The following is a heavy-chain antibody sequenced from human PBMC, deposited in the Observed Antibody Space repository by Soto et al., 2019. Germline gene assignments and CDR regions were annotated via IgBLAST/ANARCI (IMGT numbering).Heavy chain of an antibody. J-gene: IGHJ5*02. CDR3: ARESGDWPLNWFDP. Sequence: LRLSCAASGFNFSNHWMHWVRQRPAEGLVWVSRITSDGKSKAYAESVKGRFAISRDNAKNTLYLQMNGLTAEDTAVYYCARESGDWPLNWFDPWGQGTLVTVCS. V-gene: IGHV3-74*01. CDR1: GFNFSNHW. D-gene: IGHD2-21*02. CDR2: ITSDGKSK.